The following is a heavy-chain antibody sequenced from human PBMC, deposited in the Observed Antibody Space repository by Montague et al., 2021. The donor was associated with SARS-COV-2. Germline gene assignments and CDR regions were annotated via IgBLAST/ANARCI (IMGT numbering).Heavy chain of an antibody. V-gene: IGHV4-39*07. CDR3: ARDWTHDY. D-gene: IGHD1-1*01. J-gene: IGHJ4*02. CDR2: IYYSGSTS. CDR1: GDSITISSYY. Sequence: SETLSLTCTVSGDSITISSYYWGWIRQPPGKGLEWIGNIYYSGSTSYYNPSLKSRVTISLDTSKNQFSLRLRSVTAADTAVYYCARDWTHDYWGQGTLVAVSS.